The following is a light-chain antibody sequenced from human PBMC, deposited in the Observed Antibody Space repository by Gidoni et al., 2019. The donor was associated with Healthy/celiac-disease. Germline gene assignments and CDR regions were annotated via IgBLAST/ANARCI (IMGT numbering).Light chain of an antibody. V-gene: IGKV3-11*01. Sequence: EIVLTQSPATLSLSPAERATLPCRASQSVSSYLAWYQQKPGPAPRLLIYDASNRATGIPARFSGSGSGTDFTLTISSLEPEDFAVYYCQQRSNWPPLYTFGQGTKLEIK. CDR1: QSVSSY. CDR3: QQRSNWPPLYT. J-gene: IGKJ2*01. CDR2: DAS.